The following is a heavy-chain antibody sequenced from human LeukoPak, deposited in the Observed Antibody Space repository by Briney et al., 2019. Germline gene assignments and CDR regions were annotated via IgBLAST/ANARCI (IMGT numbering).Heavy chain of an antibody. V-gene: IGHV3-21*01. CDR3: ARGVNYGGNSNWFDP. J-gene: IGHJ5*02. CDR2: ISNSGNSI. CDR1: GFTFSSYA. D-gene: IGHD4-23*01. Sequence: GGSLRLSCAASGFTFSSYAMNWVRQAPGKGLEWVSSISNSGNSIYYGDPVKGRFTISRDNAKNSLCLQMNSLRAEDTALYYCARGVNYGGNSNWFDPWGQGTLVTVSS.